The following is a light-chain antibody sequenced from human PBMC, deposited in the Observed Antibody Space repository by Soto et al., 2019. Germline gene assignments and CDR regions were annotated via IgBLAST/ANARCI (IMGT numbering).Light chain of an antibody. CDR3: QQRHSYPIT. Sequence: DFLLTQSPSFLSASIGDRVTVTCRASQGISSYLAWYQQKPGKAPKLLIYTASTLQSGVPSRFSGSGSGTEFTLTISSLQPEDFATYYCQQRHSYPITFGQGTRLEIK. CDR1: QGISSY. CDR2: TAS. J-gene: IGKJ5*01. V-gene: IGKV1-9*01.